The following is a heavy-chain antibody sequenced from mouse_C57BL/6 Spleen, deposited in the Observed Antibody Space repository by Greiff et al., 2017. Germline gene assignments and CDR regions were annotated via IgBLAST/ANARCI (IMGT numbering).Heavy chain of an antibody. Sequence: EVKLVESGGGLVQPGGSLKLSCAASGFTFSDYGMAWVRQAPRKGPEWVAFISNLAYSIYYADTMTGRFTISRENAKNTLYLEMSSLRSEDTAMYYCARHVDYGSSPYYALDYWGQGTSVTVSS. J-gene: IGHJ4*01. CDR3: ARHVDYGSSPYYALDY. V-gene: IGHV5-15*01. CDR1: GFTFSDYG. D-gene: IGHD1-1*01. CDR2: ISNLAYSI.